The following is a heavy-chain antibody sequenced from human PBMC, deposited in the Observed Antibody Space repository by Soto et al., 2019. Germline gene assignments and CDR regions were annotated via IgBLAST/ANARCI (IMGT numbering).Heavy chain of an antibody. Sequence: GASVKVSCKASGGTFSSYAISWVRQAPGQGLEWMGGIIPIFGTANYAQKFQGRVTITADESTSTAYTELSSLRSEDTAVYYCASGAILAAPNLEEYYYCGMDVWGQGTTVTVSS. CDR2: IIPIFGTA. CDR1: GGTFSSYA. J-gene: IGHJ6*02. V-gene: IGHV1-69*13. CDR3: ASGAILAAPNLEEYYYCGMDV. D-gene: IGHD6-6*01.